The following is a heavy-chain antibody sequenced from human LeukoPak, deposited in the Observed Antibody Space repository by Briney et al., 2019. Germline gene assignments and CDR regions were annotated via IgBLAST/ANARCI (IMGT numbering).Heavy chain of an antibody. V-gene: IGHV4-61*09. CDR3: ARCMSELDYGDYAYYYHMDV. J-gene: IGHJ6*04. D-gene: IGHD4-17*01. Sequence: SETLSLTCTVSGDSLTSGSRYWSWIRQPAGKGLEWIGHFYSSTRTTYNPSLESRVTISGDTARNQFSLKLDSVTAADTAVYFCARCMSELDYGDYAYYYHMDVWGKGTTVTVSS. CDR1: GDSLTSGSRY. CDR2: FYSSTRT.